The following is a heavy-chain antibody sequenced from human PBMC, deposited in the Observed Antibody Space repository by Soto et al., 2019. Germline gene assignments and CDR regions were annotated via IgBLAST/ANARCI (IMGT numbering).Heavy chain of an antibody. Sequence: SETLSLTCTVSGGSISNYYWTWIRQPPGKGLEWIGDIYYSGSTKSNPSLRSRVTISVDTSKNQFSLKLSSVTAADTAVYYCARDRSVTIFVGVELYYGMDVWGQGTTVTVSS. J-gene: IGHJ6*02. CDR1: GGSISNYY. D-gene: IGHD3-3*01. V-gene: IGHV4-59*01. CDR3: ARDRSVTIFVGVELYYGMDV. CDR2: IYYSGST.